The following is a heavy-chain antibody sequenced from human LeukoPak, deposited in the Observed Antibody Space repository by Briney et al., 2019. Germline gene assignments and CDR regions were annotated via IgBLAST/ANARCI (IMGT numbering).Heavy chain of an antibody. V-gene: IGHV4-59*08. Sequence: SETLSLTCTVSGGSISSYYWSWIRQPPGKGLEWIGYIYYSGSTNYNPPLKSRVTISVDTSKNQFSLKLSSVTAADTAVYYCARLSGGWFIFDYWGQGTLVTVSS. CDR3: ARLSGGWFIFDY. CDR2: IYYSGST. D-gene: IGHD6-19*01. CDR1: GGSISSYY. J-gene: IGHJ4*02.